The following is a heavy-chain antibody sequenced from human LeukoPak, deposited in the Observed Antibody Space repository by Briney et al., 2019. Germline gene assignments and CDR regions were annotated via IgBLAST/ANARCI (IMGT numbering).Heavy chain of an antibody. D-gene: IGHD2-2*01. V-gene: IGHV1-69*05. CDR1: GGTFSSYA. CDR2: IIPIFGTA. J-gene: IGHJ2*01. CDR3: ARGRAPAAREDWYFDL. Sequence: VASVKVSCKASGGTFSSYAISWVRQAPGQGLEWMGGIIPIFGTANYAQKFQGRVTITTDESTSTAYMELSSLRSEDTAVYYCARGRAPAAREDWYFDLWGRGTLVTVSS.